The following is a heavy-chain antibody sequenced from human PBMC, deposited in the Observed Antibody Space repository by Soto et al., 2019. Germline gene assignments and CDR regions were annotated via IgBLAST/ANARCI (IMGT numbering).Heavy chain of an antibody. CDR3: GRTGGGVVLKAFDI. Sequence: QVQLVQSGAEVKKPGSSVKVSCKASGGTFSSYTISWVRQAPGQGLEWMGRIIPILGIANYAQKFQGRVTIPAEKLPSTAYMGVSSRRYGDTAVDSCGRTGGGVVLKAFDIWGQGTMVTVSS. J-gene: IGHJ3*02. V-gene: IGHV1-69*02. CDR2: IIPILGIA. D-gene: IGHD2-8*02. CDR1: GGTFSSYT.